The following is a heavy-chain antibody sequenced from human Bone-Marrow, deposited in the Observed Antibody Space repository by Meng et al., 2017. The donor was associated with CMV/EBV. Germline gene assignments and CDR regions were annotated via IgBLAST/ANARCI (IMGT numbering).Heavy chain of an antibody. V-gene: IGHV3-13*01. CDR1: GFTFSSYD. J-gene: IGHJ6*02. CDR3: ARVDTDHYYGMDV. CDR2: IGTAGDT. Sequence: ETLSLTCAACGFTFSSYDMHWVRQATGKGLEWVSAIGTAGDTYYPGSVKGRCTISRENAKNSLYLQMNSLRAGDTAVYYCARVDTDHYYGMDVWGQGTTVTV. D-gene: IGHD2-2*02.